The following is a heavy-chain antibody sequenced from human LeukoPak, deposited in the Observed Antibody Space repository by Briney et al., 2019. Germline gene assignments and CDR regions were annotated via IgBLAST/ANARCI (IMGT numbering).Heavy chain of an antibody. Sequence: SETLSVTCTVSAGSIKSDDYYWSWIRQPAGKGLEWIARIYSPGTNYNYNTSLKSRVTISIDTSKNQFSLKLTSVTAGDTAVYYCARGIGTSYESSRDAFDIWGQGTMVTVSS. V-gene: IGHV4-61*02. CDR1: AGSIKSDDYY. CDR3: ARGIGTSYESSRDAFDI. CDR2: IYSPGTN. J-gene: IGHJ3*02. D-gene: IGHD3-22*01.